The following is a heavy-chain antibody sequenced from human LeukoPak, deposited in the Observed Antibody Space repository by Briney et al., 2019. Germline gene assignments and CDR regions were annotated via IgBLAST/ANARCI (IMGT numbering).Heavy chain of an antibody. V-gene: IGHV4-39*01. D-gene: IGHD6-19*01. Sequence: SETLSLTCTVSGGSISSSSYYWGWIRQPPGKGLEWSGSIYYSGSTYYNPSLKSRVTISVDTSKNQFSLKLSSVTAADTAVYYCARTSAVYYMDVWGKGTTVTVSS. J-gene: IGHJ6*03. CDR1: GGSISSSSYY. CDR3: ARTSAVYYMDV. CDR2: IYYSGST.